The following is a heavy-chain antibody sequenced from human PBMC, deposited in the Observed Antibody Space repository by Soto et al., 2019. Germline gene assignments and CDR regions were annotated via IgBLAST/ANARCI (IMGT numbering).Heavy chain of an antibody. V-gene: IGHV1-69*06. CDR2: IIPILGPA. J-gene: IGHJ4*02. CDR1: GGTFNPFA. Sequence: QVHLVQSGAEVKQPGSSINVSCKVSGGTFNPFAVSWVRQAPGQGFEWLGGIIPILGPAFYAQKFQGRVTITADKSTSTAYLELTSLTSEDTAVYYCARAAKRYFDYWCQGTLVTVSS. CDR3: ARAAKRYFDY.